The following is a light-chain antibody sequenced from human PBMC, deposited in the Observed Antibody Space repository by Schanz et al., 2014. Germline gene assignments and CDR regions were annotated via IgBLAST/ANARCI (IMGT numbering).Light chain of an antibody. CDR2: DVS. CDR1: SSDVGGYNY. CDR3: SSYAGSHTRRWV. J-gene: IGLJ3*02. Sequence: QSALTQPASVSGSPGQSITISCTGTSSDVGGYNYVSWYQQHPGKAPKLMIYDVSKRPSGVSNRVSGYKSGNTASLTISGLQAEDETDYYCSSYAGSHTRRWVLGGGTTLSAL. V-gene: IGLV2-14*03.